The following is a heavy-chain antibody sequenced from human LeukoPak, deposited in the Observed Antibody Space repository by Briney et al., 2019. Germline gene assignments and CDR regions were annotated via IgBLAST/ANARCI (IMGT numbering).Heavy chain of an antibody. Sequence: SETLSLTCTVSGGSISSGDYYWSWIRQPPGKGLEWIGYIYYSGSTYYNPSLKSQVTISVDTSKNQFSLKLSSVTAADTAVYYCARVSPGREGVASIDYWGQGTLVTVSS. CDR1: GGSISSGDYY. V-gene: IGHV4-30-4*01. CDR3: ARVSPGREGVASIDY. CDR2: IYYSGST. J-gene: IGHJ4*02. D-gene: IGHD1-26*01.